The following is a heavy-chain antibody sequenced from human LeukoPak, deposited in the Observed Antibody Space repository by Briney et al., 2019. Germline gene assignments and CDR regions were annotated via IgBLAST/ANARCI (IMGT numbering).Heavy chain of an antibody. CDR3: ARGNYDSSGYYPLFDY. CDR2: ISSSGSTI. J-gene: IGHJ4*02. CDR1: GFTFSSYS. V-gene: IGHV3-48*04. D-gene: IGHD3-22*01. Sequence: GGSLRLSCAVSGFTFSSYSMSWIRQAPGKGLEWVSYISSSGSTIYYADSVKGRFTISRDNAKNSLYLQMNSLRAEDTAVYYCARGNYDSSGYYPLFDYWGQGTLVTVSS.